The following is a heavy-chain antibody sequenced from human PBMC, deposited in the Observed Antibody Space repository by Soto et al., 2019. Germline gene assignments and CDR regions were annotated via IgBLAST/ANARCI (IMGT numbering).Heavy chain of an antibody. D-gene: IGHD1-26*01. J-gene: IGHJ5*02. CDR3: ARGYPSPFDP. V-gene: IGHV1-3*05. CDR1: GYTFTSYA. Sequence: QVQLVQSGAEEKKPGASVKVSCKASGYTFTSYAMHWVRQAPGQRLEWMGWSNAGNGNTKYSQKFRGRVTITRDTSASTAYMELSSLRSEDTAVYYCARGYPSPFDPWGQGTLVTVSS. CDR2: SNAGNGNT.